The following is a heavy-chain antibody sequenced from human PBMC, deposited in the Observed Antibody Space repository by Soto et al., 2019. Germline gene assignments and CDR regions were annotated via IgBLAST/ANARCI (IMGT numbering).Heavy chain of an antibody. Sequence: GGSLRLSCAASGFTVSSNYMSWVRQAPGKGLEWVSVIYSGGSTYYADSVKGRFTISRDNSKNTLYLQMNSLRAEDTAVYYCAREGITMVRGVITIPYGMDVWGQGTTVTVSS. D-gene: IGHD3-10*01. J-gene: IGHJ6*02. CDR3: AREGITMVRGVITIPYGMDV. CDR1: GFTVSSNY. V-gene: IGHV3-53*01. CDR2: IYSGGST.